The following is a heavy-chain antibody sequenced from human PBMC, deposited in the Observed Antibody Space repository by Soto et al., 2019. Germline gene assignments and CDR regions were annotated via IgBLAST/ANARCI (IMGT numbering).Heavy chain of an antibody. V-gene: IGHV1-3*01. Sequence: ASVKVSCKASGYTFTTYAMHLVRQAPGQRLEWMGWINAGSGNTKYSQNFQGRVIITRDTSASTAYMELSSLTSEDTAVYYCARGSTPFYYDSSGYYSFDYWGQGTLVTVSS. CDR3: ARGSTPFYYDSSGYYSFDY. D-gene: IGHD3-22*01. CDR2: INAGSGNT. CDR1: GYTFTTYA. J-gene: IGHJ4*02.